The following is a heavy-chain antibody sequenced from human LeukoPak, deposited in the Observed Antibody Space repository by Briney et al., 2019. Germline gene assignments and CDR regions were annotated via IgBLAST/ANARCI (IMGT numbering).Heavy chain of an antibody. D-gene: IGHD2-15*01. CDR2: MKEDGTEI. CDR3: ATGGAVRGRFEN. Sequence: GGPLRLSCVVYGFTFGSSTMTWVRQVPGKGLEWVAKMKEDGTEIHYVDSVKGRFTISRDNAKNSLYLEMNSLRVEDTAVYYCATGGAVRGRFENWGQGTLVTVSS. J-gene: IGHJ4*02. V-gene: IGHV3-7*01. CDR1: GFTFGSST.